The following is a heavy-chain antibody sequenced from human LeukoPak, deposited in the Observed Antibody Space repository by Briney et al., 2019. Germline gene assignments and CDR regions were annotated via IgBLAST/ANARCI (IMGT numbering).Heavy chain of an antibody. CDR2: MNPNSGNT. J-gene: IGHJ5*02. D-gene: IGHD2-15*01. V-gene: IGHV1-8*03. CDR1: GCTFTSYD. CDR3: ARVRKRSGGSCGWRGGSNWFDP. Sequence: ASVKVSCKASGCTFTSYDINWVRQATGQGLEWMGWMNPNSGNTGYAQKFQGRVTITRNTSISTAYMELSSLRSEDTAVYYCARVRKRSGGSCGWRGGSNWFDPWGQGTLVTVSS.